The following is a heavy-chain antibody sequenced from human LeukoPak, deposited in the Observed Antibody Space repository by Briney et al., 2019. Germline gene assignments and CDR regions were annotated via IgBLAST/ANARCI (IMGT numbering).Heavy chain of an antibody. CDR3: TTDRNWNYGVDY. V-gene: IGHV3-53*01. J-gene: IGHJ4*02. D-gene: IGHD1-7*01. CDR2: IYSGGST. Sequence: GGSLRLSCAASGFTVSSNYMSWVRQAPGKGLEWVSVIYSGGSTYYADSVKGRFTISRDNAENTLYLQMNSLRAEDTAVYYCTTDRNWNYGVDYWGQGTLVTVSS. CDR1: GFTVSSNY.